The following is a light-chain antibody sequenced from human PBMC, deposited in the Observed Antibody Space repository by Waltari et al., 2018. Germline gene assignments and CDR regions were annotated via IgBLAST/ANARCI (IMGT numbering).Light chain of an antibody. CDR2: DVS. CDR1: SSDVGAYNY. J-gene: IGLJ3*02. Sequence: QSALTQPRSVSGSPGQSVAISCTGTSSDVGAYNYVSWYQHHPGKAPKLIIFDVSKRPAGVPERSSGTKSGNTASLTISGLQGEDEADYYCASTAGDYTWVFGGGTKLTVL. V-gene: IGLV2-11*01. CDR3: ASTAGDYTWV.